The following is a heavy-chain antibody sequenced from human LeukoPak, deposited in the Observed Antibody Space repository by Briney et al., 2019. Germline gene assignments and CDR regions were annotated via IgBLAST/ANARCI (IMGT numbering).Heavy chain of an antibody. CDR3: ARTYCSSTSCYYYYYGMDV. CDR1: GFTFSSYE. Sequence: GGSLRLSCAASGFTFSSYEMNWVRQAPGKGLEWVSYISSSGSTIYYADSVKGRFTISRDNAKNSLYLQMNSLRAEDTAVYYCARTYCSSTSCYYYYYGMDVWGQGTTVTVSS. CDR2: ISSSGSTI. D-gene: IGHD2-2*01. J-gene: IGHJ6*02. V-gene: IGHV3-48*03.